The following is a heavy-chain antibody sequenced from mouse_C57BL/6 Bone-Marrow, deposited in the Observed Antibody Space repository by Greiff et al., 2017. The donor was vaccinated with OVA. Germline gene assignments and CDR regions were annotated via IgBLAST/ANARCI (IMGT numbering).Heavy chain of an antibody. V-gene: IGHV5-15*01. J-gene: IGHJ1*03. CDR3: ARSSNYSSYVGWYFDV. D-gene: IGHD2-5*01. CDR2: ISNLAYSI. Sequence: EVQRVESGGGLVQPGGSLKLSCAASGFTFSDYGMAWVRQAPRKGPEWVAFISNLAYSIYYADTVTGRFTISRENAKNTLYLEMSSLRSEDTAMYYCARSSNYSSYVGWYFDVWGTGTTVTVSS. CDR1: GFTFSDYG.